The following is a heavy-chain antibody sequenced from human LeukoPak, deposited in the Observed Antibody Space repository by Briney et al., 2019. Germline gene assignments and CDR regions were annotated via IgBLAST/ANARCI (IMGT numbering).Heavy chain of an antibody. Sequence: SETLSLTCAVYGGSFSGYYWSWIRQPPGKGLEWIGRIYTSGSTNYNPSLKSRVTISVDTSKNQFSLKLSSVTAADTAVYYCAREFDYGDSLFVWGKGTTVTVSS. CDR3: AREFDYGDSLFV. V-gene: IGHV4-59*10. CDR2: IYTSGST. CDR1: GGSFSGYY. D-gene: IGHD4-17*01. J-gene: IGHJ6*04.